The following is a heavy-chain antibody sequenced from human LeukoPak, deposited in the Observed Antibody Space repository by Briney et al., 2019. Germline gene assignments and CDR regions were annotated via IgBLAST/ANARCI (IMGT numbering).Heavy chain of an antibody. CDR2: IYSGGRT. CDR1: GFTFGDYA. D-gene: IGHD3-10*01. J-gene: IGHJ4*02. V-gene: IGHV3-66*01. CDR3: ARVEGSGSYYYSFNY. Sequence: GGSLRLSCTASGFTFGDYAMTWVRQAPGKGLEWVSVIYSGGRTYYADSVKGRFTISRDNSKNTLYLQMNSLRAEDTAVYYCARVEGSGSYYYSFNYWGQGTLVTVSS.